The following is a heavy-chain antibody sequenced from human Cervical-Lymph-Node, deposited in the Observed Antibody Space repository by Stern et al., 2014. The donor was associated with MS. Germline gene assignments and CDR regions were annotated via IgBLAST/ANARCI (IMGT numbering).Heavy chain of an antibody. Sequence: QLVQSGAEVREPGASVKVSCKASGYTFANYYIHWIRQAPGHGLEWMGVSSAGGEDTDYAQEFQDRVTMTWDTSTATLYMELTSLTSEDTAVYYCAGDKASGYGAHGYWGQGTLVTVPS. CDR3: AGDKASGYGAHGY. D-gene: IGHD4-17*01. CDR2: SSAGGEDT. V-gene: IGHV1-46*01. J-gene: IGHJ4*02. CDR1: GYTFANYY.